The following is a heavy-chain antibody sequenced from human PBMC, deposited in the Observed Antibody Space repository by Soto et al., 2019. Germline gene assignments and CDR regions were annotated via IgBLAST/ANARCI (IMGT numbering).Heavy chain of an antibody. CDR1: GYIFTNNW. CDR3: AKGRSADWDY. D-gene: IGHD2-21*01. J-gene: IGHJ4*02. Sequence: GESLKISCKASGYIFTNNWITWVRQMPGKGLEWMGRIDPSDSYTTYSPSFQGHVHISVDKTVSTAYLQWSSLKASDTAIYFCAKGRSADWDYWGQATLVNVSS. V-gene: IGHV5-10-1*01. CDR2: IDPSDSYT.